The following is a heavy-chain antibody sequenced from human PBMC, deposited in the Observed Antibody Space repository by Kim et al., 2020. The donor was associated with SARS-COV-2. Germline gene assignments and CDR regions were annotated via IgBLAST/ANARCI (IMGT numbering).Heavy chain of an antibody. Sequence: GGSLRLSCVGSGFTFDHYSMSWVRQAPGKGLGWVSVVSGGGVNKFYADSVRGRFTISRDNSKNILYLQMNSLRDEDTALYFCAKMVVMSGCYYFYYYGM. D-gene: IGHD3-22*01. CDR1: GFTFDHYS. CDR3: AKMVVMSGCYYFYYYGM. CDR2: VSGGGVNK. J-gene: IGHJ6*01. V-gene: IGHV3-23*01.